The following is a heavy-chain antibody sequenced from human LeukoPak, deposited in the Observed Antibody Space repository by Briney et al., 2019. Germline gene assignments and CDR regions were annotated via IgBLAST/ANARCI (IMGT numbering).Heavy chain of an antibody. CDR2: INHSGST. CDR3: ARAIAAAYSPDYFDY. V-gene: IGHV4-34*01. CDR1: GGSFSGYY. Sequence: SETLSLTCAVYGGSFSGYYWSWIRQPPGKGLEWIGEINHSGSTNYNPSLKSRVTISVDTSKNQFSLKLSSVTAADTAVYYCARAIAAAYSPDYFDYWGQGALVTVSS. D-gene: IGHD6-13*01. J-gene: IGHJ4*02.